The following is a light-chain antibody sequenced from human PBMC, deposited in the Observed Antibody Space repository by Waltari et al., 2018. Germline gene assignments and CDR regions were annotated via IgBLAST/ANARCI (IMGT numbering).Light chain of an antibody. Sequence: DIVMTKSPDSLGVSLGERATIHCKSSQSVLHTNNKDYLAWYQQKPGQPPKLLIYWASTPEFGVPDRFSGSGSGTSFTLTISSLQAEDVAVYYCQQYYSTPNTFGQGTKLEIK. CDR2: WAS. V-gene: IGKV4-1*01. CDR1: QSVLHTNNKDY. CDR3: QQYYSTPNT. J-gene: IGKJ2*01.